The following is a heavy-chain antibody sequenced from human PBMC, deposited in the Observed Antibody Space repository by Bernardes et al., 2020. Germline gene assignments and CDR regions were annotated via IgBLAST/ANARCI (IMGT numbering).Heavy chain of an antibody. CDR2: MNPHSGNT. D-gene: IGHD3-3*01. CDR1: GYTFKSYD. Sequence: ASVKVSCKTSGYTFKSYDINWVRQATGQGLEWMGWMNPHSGNTGYAQKFQGRLTMTGNTSISAAYMELSSLRSDDTAVYFCARGDFWSCYVDYWGQGTLVTVS. V-gene: IGHV1-8*01. CDR3: ARGDFWSCYVDY. J-gene: IGHJ4*02.